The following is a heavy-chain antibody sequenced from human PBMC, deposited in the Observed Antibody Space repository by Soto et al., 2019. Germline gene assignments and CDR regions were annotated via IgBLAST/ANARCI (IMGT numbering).Heavy chain of an antibody. J-gene: IGHJ3*02. V-gene: IGHV4-39*01. D-gene: IGHD3-9*01. CDR1: GGSISSSSYY. Sequence: QLQLQESGPGLVKPSETLSLTCTVSGGSISSSSYYWGWIRQPPGKGLEWIGSIYYSGSTYYNPSLKSRVTISVDTSKNQFSLKLSSVTAADTAVYYCASRADILTGYETQNTDAFDIWGQGTMVTVSS. CDR2: IYYSGST. CDR3: ASRADILTGYETQNTDAFDI.